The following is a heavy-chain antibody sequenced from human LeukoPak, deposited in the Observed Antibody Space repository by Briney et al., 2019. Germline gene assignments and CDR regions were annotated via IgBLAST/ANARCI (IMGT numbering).Heavy chain of an antibody. CDR3: ARGSGTYYYDSGGYLNWFDP. Sequence: SETLSLTCTVSGGSISSSGYYWGWIRQPPGKGLEWIGTVYYAGSTYYNPSLKSRVTISEDTPGNQFSLKLNSVTAADTAVYYCARGSGTYYYDSGGYLNWFDPWGQGILVTVSS. V-gene: IGHV4-39*01. CDR1: GGSISSSGYY. J-gene: IGHJ5*02. D-gene: IGHD3-22*01. CDR2: VYYAGST.